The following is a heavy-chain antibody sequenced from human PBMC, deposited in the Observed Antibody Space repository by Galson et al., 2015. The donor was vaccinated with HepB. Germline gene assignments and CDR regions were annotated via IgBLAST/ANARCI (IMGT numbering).Heavy chain of an antibody. J-gene: IGHJ5*02. CDR1: GYTFTSYG. CDR3: ARDQTVTTVTPNWFHP. CDR2: ISAYNGNT. Sequence: SVKVSCKASGYTFTSYGISWVRQAPGQGLEWMGWISAYNGNTNYAQKLQGRVTMTTDTSTSTAYMELRSLRSDDTAVYYCARDQTVTTVTPNWFHPWGQGTLVTVSS. V-gene: IGHV1-18*01. D-gene: IGHD4-17*01.